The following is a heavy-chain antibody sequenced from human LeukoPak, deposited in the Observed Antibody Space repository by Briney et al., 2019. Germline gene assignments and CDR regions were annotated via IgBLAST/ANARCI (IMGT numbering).Heavy chain of an antibody. J-gene: IGHJ4*02. CDR1: GFTFSSHA. CDR2: IGGRDGGT. CDR3: AKWGDYDILTGYYDSDY. Sequence: PGASLRLSCAASGFTFSSHAMSWVRQAPGKGLEWVSAIGGRDGGTYYADSVKGRFTVSRDDPKNTLYLQMNTLRAEDTAVYYCAKWGDYDILTGYYDSDYWGQGTLVTVSS. V-gene: IGHV3-23*01. D-gene: IGHD3-9*01.